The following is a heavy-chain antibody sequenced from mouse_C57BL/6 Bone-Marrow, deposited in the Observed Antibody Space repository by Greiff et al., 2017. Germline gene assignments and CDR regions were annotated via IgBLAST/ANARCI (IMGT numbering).Heavy chain of an antibody. Sequence: QVQLQQPGAELVKPGASVKMSCKASGYTFTSYWINWVMQRPGQGLAWIGAIYPGSGSPTYNEKFKSKATLTVDTSSSTAYMPLSSLTSEDAAVYYCAKGTTVVDDWCQGTTLTVSS. CDR2: IYPGSGSP. D-gene: IGHD1-1*01. CDR3: AKGTTVVDD. CDR1: GYTFTSYW. V-gene: IGHV1-55*01. J-gene: IGHJ2*01.